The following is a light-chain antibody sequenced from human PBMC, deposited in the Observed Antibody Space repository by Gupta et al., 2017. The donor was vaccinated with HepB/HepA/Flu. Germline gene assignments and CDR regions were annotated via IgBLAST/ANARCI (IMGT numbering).Light chain of an antibody. V-gene: IGLV2-14*03. CDR3: SSYTSNDLRV. CDR2: DVD. Sequence: SALTQPASVSGSPGQSITISFTGTSSDVGGYDFVSWYQQHPGKAHNVIIYDVDRRPAGISVRFSGSKSGNTASLTISGLKEDDEADYYCSSYTSNDLRVFGGGTRVTVL. CDR1: SSDVGGYDF. J-gene: IGLJ3*02.